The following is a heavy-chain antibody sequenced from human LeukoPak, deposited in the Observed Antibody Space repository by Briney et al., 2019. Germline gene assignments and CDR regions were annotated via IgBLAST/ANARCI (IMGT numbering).Heavy chain of an antibody. CDR1: GFSLNTVGVG. Sequence: SGRTLVEPTETLTLTCTFSGFSLNTVGVGVGWIRQSPGKALEWLALIYWDDDKRFSPSLKSRLTIIKDHSKNQVVVTMDNMAPVDTGTYYCARTLPDRSSVRGFDSWGQGILVTVSS. CDR2: IYWDDDK. CDR3: ARTLPDRSSVRGFDS. D-gene: IGHD3-10*01. V-gene: IGHV2-5*02. J-gene: IGHJ4*02.